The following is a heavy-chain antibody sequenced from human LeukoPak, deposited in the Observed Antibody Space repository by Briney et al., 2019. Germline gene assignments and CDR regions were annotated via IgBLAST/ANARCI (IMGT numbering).Heavy chain of an antibody. V-gene: IGHV1-2*04. J-gene: IGHJ4*02. CDR1: GYTFTGYY. CDR2: INPNSGGT. Sequence: GASVKVSCKASGYTFTGYYMHWVRQAPGQGLEWMGWINPNSGGTNYAQKFQGWVTMIRDTSISTAYMELSRLRSDDTAVYYCASSKPVAGEFDYWGQGTLVTVSS. D-gene: IGHD6-19*01. CDR3: ASSKPVAGEFDY.